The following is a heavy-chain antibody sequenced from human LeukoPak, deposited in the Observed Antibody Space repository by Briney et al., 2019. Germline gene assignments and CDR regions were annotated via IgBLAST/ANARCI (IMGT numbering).Heavy chain of an antibody. CDR3: ARVGGVVPAAHFDP. CDR2: IYTSGST. Sequence: PSETLSLTCTVSGGSISSYHWSWIRQPAGKGLEWIGRIYTSGSTNYNPSLKSRVTISVDTSKNQFSLKLSSVTAADTAVYYCARVGGVVPAAHFDPWGQGTLVTVSS. V-gene: IGHV4-4*07. D-gene: IGHD2-2*01. J-gene: IGHJ5*02. CDR1: GGSISSYH.